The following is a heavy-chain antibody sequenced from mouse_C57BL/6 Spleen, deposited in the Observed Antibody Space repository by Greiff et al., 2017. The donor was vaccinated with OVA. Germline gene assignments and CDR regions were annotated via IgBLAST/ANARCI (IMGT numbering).Heavy chain of an antibody. CDR2: ISDGGSYT. CDR1: GFTFSSYA. D-gene: IGHD1-1*01. CDR3: ARDGITTVVPY. Sequence: EVKVVESGGGLVKPGGSLKLSCAASGFTFSSYAMSWVRQTPEKRLEWVATISDGGSYTYYPDNVKGRFTISRDNAKNNLYLQMSHLKSEDTAMYYCARDGITTVVPYWGQGTLVTVSA. J-gene: IGHJ3*01. V-gene: IGHV5-4*01.